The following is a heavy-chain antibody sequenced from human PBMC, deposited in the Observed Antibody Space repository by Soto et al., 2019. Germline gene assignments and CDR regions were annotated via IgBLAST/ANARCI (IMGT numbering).Heavy chain of an antibody. CDR1: GFTFRNYA. V-gene: IGHV3-23*01. CDR2: MSGSGTTT. J-gene: IGHJ4*02. D-gene: IGHD6-19*01. Sequence: EVQLLESGGGLVQPGGSLRLSCAASGFTFRNYAMNWVRQAPGKGLEWVAEMSGSGTTTLYADSVKDRFTISRDNSNKTVFLQMNSLRADDTAVYYCAKQRGSGWFCFDFWGQGTLVTVSS. CDR3: AKQRGSGWFCFDF.